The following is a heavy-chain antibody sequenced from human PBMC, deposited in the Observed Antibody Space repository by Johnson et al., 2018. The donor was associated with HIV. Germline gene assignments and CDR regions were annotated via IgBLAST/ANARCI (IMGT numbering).Heavy chain of an antibody. V-gene: IGHV3-30*04. Sequence: QVQLVESGGGVVQPGRSLRLSCAASGFSFSSYAMHWVRQAPGKGLEWVAVVSYDGSNKYYGDSVKGRFTISRDNSKNTLYLQMNSLRAEDTAVYYCAREPSIAAAGGDGAFDIWGRGTMLTVSS. CDR2: VSYDGSNK. D-gene: IGHD6-13*01. J-gene: IGHJ3*02. CDR1: GFSFSSYA. CDR3: AREPSIAAAGGDGAFDI.